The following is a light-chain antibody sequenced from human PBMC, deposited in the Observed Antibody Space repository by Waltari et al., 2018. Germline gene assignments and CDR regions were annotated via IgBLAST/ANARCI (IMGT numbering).Light chain of an antibody. CDR1: QSVGRS. CDR3: QHYVSLPVT. V-gene: IGKV3-20*01. J-gene: IGKJ1*01. Sequence: DILLTQSPGTLSLSPGAGATLSCRARQSVGRSLAWYQQKPGQPPRLLIFGTSNRATGIPDRFSGGGSGTDFSLTITRLEPEDVAVYYCQHYVSLPVTFGQGTKVEIK. CDR2: GTS.